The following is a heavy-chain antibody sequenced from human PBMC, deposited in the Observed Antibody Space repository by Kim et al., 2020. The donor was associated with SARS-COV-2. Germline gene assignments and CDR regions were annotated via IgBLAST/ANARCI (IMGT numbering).Heavy chain of an antibody. Sequence: GGSLRLSCAASGFTFSSYSMSWVRQAPGKGLEWVSSISVSGGSTYFADSVKGRFTISRDNSKNTLFLQMSTLRAEDTAVYFCARDPASSSSCRAHREWGQGTLVTVSS. D-gene: IGHD6-6*01. J-gene: IGHJ4*02. CDR2: ISVSGGST. V-gene: IGHV3-23*01. CDR3: ARDPASSSSCRAHRE. CDR1: GFTFSSYS.